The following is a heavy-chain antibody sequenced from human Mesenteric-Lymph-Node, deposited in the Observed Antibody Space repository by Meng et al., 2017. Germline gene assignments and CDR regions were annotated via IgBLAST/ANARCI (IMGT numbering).Heavy chain of an antibody. Sequence: VHLQQSGPGLLKPSQALPLTCAIPEDSVSSNSAAWNCIRQSPSRGLEWLGRTFYRSKWSNEYAVSVKSRITIYPDTSQNQFSLQLNSVTPEDTAMYYCARSGSNGCIDYWGQGTLVTVSS. D-gene: IGHD6-19*01. J-gene: IGHJ4*02. CDR2: TFYRSKWSN. CDR3: ARSGSNGCIDY. CDR1: EDSVSSNSAA. V-gene: IGHV6-1*01.